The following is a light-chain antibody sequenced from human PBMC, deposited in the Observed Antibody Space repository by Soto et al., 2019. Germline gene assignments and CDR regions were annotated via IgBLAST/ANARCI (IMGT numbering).Light chain of an antibody. CDR2: GNR. Sequence: QSVLTQPPSVSGAPGQRVTLSCTGNSSNLGAGYDVHWYQQLPGAAPKLVIFGNRNRPSGVPERFSGSKSGTSASLAITGLQAEDEADYYCCSYADSNNVVFGGGTKLTVL. CDR3: CSYADSNNVV. CDR1: SSNLGAGYD. V-gene: IGLV1-40*01. J-gene: IGLJ2*01.